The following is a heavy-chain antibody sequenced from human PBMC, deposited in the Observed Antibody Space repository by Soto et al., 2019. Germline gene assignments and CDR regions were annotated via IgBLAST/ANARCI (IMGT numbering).Heavy chain of an antibody. Sequence: QVQLVESGGGVVQPGRSLRLSCAASGFTFSSYGMHWVRQAPGKGLEWVAAISYDGSNQYYADSVKGRFTISRDNSRDTLYRQMNSLRDEDTAGYYCAQVVITSWGMDVWGQGTTVTVSS. J-gene: IGHJ6*02. CDR3: AQVVITSWGMDV. D-gene: IGHD2-21*01. CDR2: ISYDGSNQ. V-gene: IGHV3-30*18. CDR1: GFTFSSYG.